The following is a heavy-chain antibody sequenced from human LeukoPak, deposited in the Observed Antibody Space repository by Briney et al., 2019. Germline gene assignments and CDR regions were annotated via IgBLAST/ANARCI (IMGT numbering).Heavy chain of an antibody. V-gene: IGHV4-34*01. CDR2: INHSGST. J-gene: IGHJ6*03. D-gene: IGHD2-15*01. CDR3: ARGYCSGGSCYSSYYYSYMDV. CDR1: GGSFSGYY. Sequence: SATLSLTCAVYGGSFSGYYWSWIRQPPGKGLEWIGEINHSGSTNYNPSLKSRVTISVDTSKNQFSLKLSSVTAADTAVYYCARGYCSGGSCYSSYYYSYMDVWGKGTTVTVSS.